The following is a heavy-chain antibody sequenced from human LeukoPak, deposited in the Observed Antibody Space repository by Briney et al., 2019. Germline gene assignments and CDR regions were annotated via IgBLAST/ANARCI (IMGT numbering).Heavy chain of an antibody. D-gene: IGHD3-16*02. CDR1: GFTFSSYW. J-gene: IGHJ6*02. V-gene: IGHV3-7*03. Sequence: GGSLRLSCAASGFTFSSYWMSWVRQAPGKGLEWVANIKQDGSEKYYVDSVKGRFTISRDNAKNSLYLQMNSLRAEDTALYYCAKDISDYYYYGMDVWGQGTTVTVSS. CDR2: IKQDGSEK. CDR3: AKDISDYYYYGMDV.